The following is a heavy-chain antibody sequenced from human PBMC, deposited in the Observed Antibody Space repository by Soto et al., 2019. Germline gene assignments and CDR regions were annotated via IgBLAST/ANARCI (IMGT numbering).Heavy chain of an antibody. D-gene: IGHD3-3*01. CDR3: AKSKESTIFGVVIYYFDY. J-gene: IGHJ4*02. CDR1: GFTFSSYG. Sequence: GGSLRLSCAASGFTFSSYGMHWVRQAPGKGLEWVAVISYDGSNKYYADSVKGRFTISRDNSRNTLYLQMNSLRAEDTAVYYCAKSKESTIFGVVIYYFDYWGQGNLVTVSS. CDR2: ISYDGSNK. V-gene: IGHV3-30*18.